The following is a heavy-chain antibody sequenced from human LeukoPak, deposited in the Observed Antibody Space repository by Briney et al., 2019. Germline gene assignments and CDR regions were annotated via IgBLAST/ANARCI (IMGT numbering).Heavy chain of an antibody. V-gene: IGHV3-30*18. D-gene: IGHD6-13*01. CDR1: GFTFSSYD. CDR2: ISYDGSNK. CDR3: AKDSAAVGGPTTD. J-gene: IGHJ4*02. Sequence: GGSLRLSCAASGFTFSSYDMHWVRQAPGKGLEWVAVISYDGSNKYYADSVKGRFTISRDNSKNTLYLQMDSLRAEDTAVYYCAKDSAAVGGPTTDWGQGTLVTVSS.